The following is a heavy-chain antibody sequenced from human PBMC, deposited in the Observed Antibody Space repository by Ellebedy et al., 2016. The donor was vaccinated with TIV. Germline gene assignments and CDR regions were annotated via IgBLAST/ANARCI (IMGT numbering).Heavy chain of an antibody. CDR2: IWYDGSNK. CDR1: GFTFSSYG. J-gene: IGHJ4*02. D-gene: IGHD3-3*01. CDR3: ARGREEWLLPYFFDY. Sequence: GESLKISCAASGFTFSSYGMHWVRQAPGKGLEWVAVIWYDGSNKNYGDSVKGRFTISRDNSKNTLYLQMNSLTVEDTAVYYCARGREEWLLPYFFDYWGQGTLVAVSS. V-gene: IGHV3-33*01.